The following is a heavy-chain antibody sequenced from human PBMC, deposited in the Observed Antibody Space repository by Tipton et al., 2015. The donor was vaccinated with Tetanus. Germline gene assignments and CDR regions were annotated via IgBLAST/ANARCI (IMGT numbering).Heavy chain of an antibody. CDR3: AGDRDYAFNI. V-gene: IGHV3-69-1*01. D-gene: IGHD2-21*02. J-gene: IGHJ3*02. CDR1: GLTLSLNH. CDR2: ISTTFEI. Sequence: SLRLSCAGSGLTLSLNHMNWVRQAPGKGLEWISYISTTFEIWYADSVKGRFTISRDNDRNSLYLQMNSLGDEDTAVYFCAGDRDYAFNIWGQGTTVTVSS.